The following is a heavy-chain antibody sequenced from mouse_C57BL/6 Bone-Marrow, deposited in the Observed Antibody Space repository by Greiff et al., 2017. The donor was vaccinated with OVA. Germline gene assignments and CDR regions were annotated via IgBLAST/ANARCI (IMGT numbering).Heavy chain of an antibody. CDR1: GYTFTSYW. CDR2: IYPGSGST. V-gene: IGHV1-55*01. J-gene: IGHJ4*01. D-gene: IGHD2-14*01. CDR3: AVRRGGIYYAMDY. Sequence: QVQLKQPGAELVKPGASVKMSCKASGYTFTSYWITWVKQRPGQGLEWIGDIYPGSGSTNYNEKFKSKATLTVDTSSSTAYMQLSSLTSEDSAVYYCAVRRGGIYYAMDYWGQGTSVTVSS.